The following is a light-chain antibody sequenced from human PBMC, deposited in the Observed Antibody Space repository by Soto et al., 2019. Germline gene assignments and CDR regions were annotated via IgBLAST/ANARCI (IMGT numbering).Light chain of an antibody. V-gene: IGKV2-28*01. J-gene: IGKJ1*01. CDR3: MQPLHTPWT. Sequence: DIVMTQSPLSLPVTPGEPASISCRSSQSLLHTNGYNYLDWYLQKPGQSPQLLIYLGSNRASGVPDRFSGSGSGTGFTLTISRVEADDVGVYYCMQPLHTPWTFGQGTKVDIK. CDR1: QSLLHTNGYNY. CDR2: LGS.